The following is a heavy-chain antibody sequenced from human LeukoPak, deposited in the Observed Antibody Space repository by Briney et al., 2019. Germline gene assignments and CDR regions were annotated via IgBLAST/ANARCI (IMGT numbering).Heavy chain of an antibody. V-gene: IGHV3-23*01. Sequence: GGSLRLSCAASGFTFGSYAMYWVRQAPGKGPEWVSGIFGSGGSEHYADSVKGRFTISRDNSKNTVYLQMDSLRAEDTAIYYCAKTTTGYSSGRYPAWPIDYWGQGTLVTVSS. J-gene: IGHJ4*02. CDR3: AKTTTGYSSGRYPAWPIDY. CDR1: GFTFGSYA. D-gene: IGHD2-15*01. CDR2: IFGSGGSE.